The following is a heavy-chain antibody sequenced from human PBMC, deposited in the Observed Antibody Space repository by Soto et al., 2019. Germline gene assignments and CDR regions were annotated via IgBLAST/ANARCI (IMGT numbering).Heavy chain of an antibody. CDR3: ARETARFSSSWDYYYHGMDV. CDR1: DGSISSSRSY. D-gene: IGHD6-13*01. J-gene: IGHJ6*02. V-gene: IGHV4-39*02. CDR2: IYYGGTT. Sequence: SETLSLTCSVSDGSISSSRSYWAWIRQPPGKGLEWIGSIYYGGTTYYNPSLKSRVTISVDTSKNQFSLKLNSVTAADTAVYYCARETARFSSSWDYYYHGMDVWGQGTTVTVSS.